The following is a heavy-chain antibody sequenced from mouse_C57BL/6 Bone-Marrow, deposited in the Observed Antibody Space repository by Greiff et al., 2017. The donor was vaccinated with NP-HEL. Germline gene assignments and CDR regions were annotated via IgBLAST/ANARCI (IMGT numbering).Heavy chain of an antibody. CDR2: ISSGGEYI. V-gene: IGHV5-9-1*02. Sequence: EVHLVESGEGLVKPGGSLKLSCAASGFTFSSYAMSWVRQTPEKRLEWVAYISSGGEYIYYADTVKGRFTISRDNARNTLYLQMSSLKSEDTAMYYCTRVDYYGSPFYAMDYWGQGTSVTVSS. J-gene: IGHJ4*01. CDR3: TRVDYYGSPFYAMDY. D-gene: IGHD1-1*01. CDR1: GFTFSSYA.